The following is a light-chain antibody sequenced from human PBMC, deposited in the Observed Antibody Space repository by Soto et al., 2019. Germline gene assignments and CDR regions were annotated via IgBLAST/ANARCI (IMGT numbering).Light chain of an antibody. V-gene: IGLV1-40*01. Sequence: QSVLTQPPSVSVAPGQRVTISCTGSSSNIGAGYDVHWYQQLPGTAPKLLIYDNNNRPSGVPDRFSGSKSGTSASLAITGLQAEDEADYHCQSYDSSLSGVVFGGGTKVTVL. CDR1: SSNIGAGYD. J-gene: IGLJ2*01. CDR3: QSYDSSLSGVV. CDR2: DNN.